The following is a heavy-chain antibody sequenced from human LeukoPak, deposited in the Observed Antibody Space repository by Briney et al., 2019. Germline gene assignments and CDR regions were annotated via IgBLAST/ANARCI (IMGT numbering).Heavy chain of an antibody. V-gene: IGHV3-30*18. Sequence: GGSMRLSCPASRFTSSHFSMHWARHAPEKGLDWVAFISCDGTNKYYAHSVKGRFTISRDNSKNTLSLQMNSLRAEDTAVYYCAKGGYYASSGSYAFDIWGQGTVVTVSS. CDR2: ISCDGTNK. CDR1: RFTSSHFS. D-gene: IGHD3-22*01. CDR3: AKGGYYASSGSYAFDI. J-gene: IGHJ3*02.